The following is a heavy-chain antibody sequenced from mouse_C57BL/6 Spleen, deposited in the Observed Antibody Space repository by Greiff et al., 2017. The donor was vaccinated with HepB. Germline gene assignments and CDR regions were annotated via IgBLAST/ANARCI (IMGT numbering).Heavy chain of an antibody. J-gene: IGHJ4*01. Sequence: QVQLKESGAELVKPGASVKISCKASGYAFSSYWMNWVKQRPGKGLEWIGQIYPGDGDTNYNGKFKGKATLTADKSSSTAYMQLSSLTSEDSAVYFCAIRHYYYAMDYWGQGTSVTVSS. CDR1: GYAFSSYW. CDR3: AIRHYYYAMDY. CDR2: IYPGDGDT. V-gene: IGHV1-80*01.